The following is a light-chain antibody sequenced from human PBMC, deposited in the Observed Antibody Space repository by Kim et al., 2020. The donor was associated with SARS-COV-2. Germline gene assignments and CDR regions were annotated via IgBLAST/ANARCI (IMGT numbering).Light chain of an antibody. Sequence: GQSITISCTGTSSDVGGYDFVSWYQQHPGKAPNLMIYDVSRQPSGVSNRLSGSKSGNTASLTISGLQAEDEADYYCSSYTSSNICVFGTGTKVTVL. J-gene: IGLJ1*01. CDR3: SSYTSSNICV. CDR2: DVS. V-gene: IGLV2-14*04. CDR1: SSDVGGYDF.